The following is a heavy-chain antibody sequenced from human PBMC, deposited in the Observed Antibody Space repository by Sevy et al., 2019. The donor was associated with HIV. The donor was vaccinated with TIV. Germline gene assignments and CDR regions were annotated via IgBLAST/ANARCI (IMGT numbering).Heavy chain of an antibody. CDR2: IWYDGSNK. CDR3: ARASGWLKAYYFDY. D-gene: IGHD5-18*01. CDR1: GFTFSSYG. Sequence: GESLRLSCAASGFTFSSYGMHWVRQAPGKGLEWVAVIWYDGSNKYYADSVKGRFTISRDNSKNTLYLQMNSLRAEDTAVYYCARASGWLKAYYFDYWGQGTLVTVSS. V-gene: IGHV3-33*01. J-gene: IGHJ4*02.